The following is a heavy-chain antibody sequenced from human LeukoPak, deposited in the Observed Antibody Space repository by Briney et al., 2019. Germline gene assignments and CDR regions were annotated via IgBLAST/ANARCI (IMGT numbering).Heavy chain of an antibody. CDR1: GGSISSYY. CDR2: IYTSGSS. Sequence: SETLSLTCTVSGGSISSYYWSWLGQPPGQGLEWIGYIYTSGSSNYNPSLKSRVTISVDTSKNQYSRKLSAVTAAVTAVYYCAGLPVGGAARGDYWGQGTLVTVSS. D-gene: IGHD1-26*01. V-gene: IGHV4-4*09. J-gene: IGHJ4*02. CDR3: AGLPVGGAARGDY.